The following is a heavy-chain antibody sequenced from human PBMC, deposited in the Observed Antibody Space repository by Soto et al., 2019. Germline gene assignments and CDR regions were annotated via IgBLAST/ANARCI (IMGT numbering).Heavy chain of an antibody. CDR2: ISYDGSNK. Sequence: GSLRLPYAASGFTCRSYAMHWVRKDQGKGLEWVAVISYDGSNKYYADSVKGRFTISRDNSKNTLYLQMNSLRAEDTAVYYCARDSTDDFWSGSRGWFDPWGQGTLVTVSS. V-gene: IGHV3-30-3*01. J-gene: IGHJ5*02. D-gene: IGHD3-3*01. CDR3: ARDSTDDFWSGSRGWFDP. CDR1: GFTCRSYA.